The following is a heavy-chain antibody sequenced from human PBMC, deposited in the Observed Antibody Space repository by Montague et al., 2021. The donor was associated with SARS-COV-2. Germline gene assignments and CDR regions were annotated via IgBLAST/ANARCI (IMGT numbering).Heavy chain of an antibody. CDR1: GGSFSNYY. Sequence: SETLSLTCAVYGGSFSNYYWTWIRQPPEKGLEWIGEINHSGSTNYNPSLKSRVTISVDTSKNQFSLKLSSVTAADTAVYYCASPTYYYDSSGSDAFDIWGQGAMVTVSS. V-gene: IGHV4-34*01. D-gene: IGHD3-22*01. J-gene: IGHJ3*02. CDR3: ASPTYYYDSSGSDAFDI. CDR2: INHSGST.